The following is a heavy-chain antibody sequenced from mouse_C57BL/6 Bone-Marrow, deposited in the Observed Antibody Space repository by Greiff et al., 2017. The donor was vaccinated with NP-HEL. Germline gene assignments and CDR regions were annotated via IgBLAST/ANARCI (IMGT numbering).Heavy chain of an antibody. D-gene: IGHD2-2*01. CDR2: ISNGGGST. Sequence: EVNVVESGGGLVQPGGSLKLSCAASGFTFSDYYMYWVRQTPEKRLEWVAYISNGGGSTYYPDTVKGRFTISRDNAKNTLYLQMSRLKSEDTAMYYCARHGVWLLPAWFAYWGQGTLVTVSA. V-gene: IGHV5-12*01. J-gene: IGHJ3*01. CDR1: GFTFSDYY. CDR3: ARHGVWLLPAWFAY.